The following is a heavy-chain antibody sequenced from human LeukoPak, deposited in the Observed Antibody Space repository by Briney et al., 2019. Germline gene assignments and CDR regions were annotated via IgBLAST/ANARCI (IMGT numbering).Heavy chain of an antibody. D-gene: IGHD2-2*02. J-gene: IGHJ6*03. V-gene: IGHV3-21*01. CDR1: GFTFSSYA. CDR3: ARDGDCSSTSCYTKYYYYMDV. Sequence: PGGSLRLSCAASGFTFSSYAMSWVRQAPGKGLEWVSSISSSSSYIYYADSVKGRFTISRDNAKNSLYLQMNSLRAEDTAVYYCARDGDCSSTSCYTKYYYYMDVWGKGTTVTVSS. CDR2: ISSSSSYI.